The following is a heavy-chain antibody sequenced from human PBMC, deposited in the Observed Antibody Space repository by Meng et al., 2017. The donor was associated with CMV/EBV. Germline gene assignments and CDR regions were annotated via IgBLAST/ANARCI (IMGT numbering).Heavy chain of an antibody. D-gene: IGHD5-18*01. V-gene: IGHV4-4*07. CDR2: IYTSGST. J-gene: IGHJ4*02. CDR3: ARHGDTAMVVGIDY. Sequence: HLYEVCPDPVKPSAALDLHCTVVGGSISSYYWSWIRQPAGKGLEWIGRIYTSGSTNYNPSLKSRVTMSVDTSKNQFALKLSSVTAADTAVYYCARHGDTAMVVGIDYWGQGTLVTVSS. CDR1: GGSISSYY.